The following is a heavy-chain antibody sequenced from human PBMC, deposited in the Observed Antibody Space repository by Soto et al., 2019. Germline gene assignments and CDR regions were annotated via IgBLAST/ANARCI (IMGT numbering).Heavy chain of an antibody. CDR3: ARDISGWFGNFDY. Sequence: GGSLRLSCAASGFTFSSYSMNWVRQAPGKGLEWVSYISSSSSTIYYVDSVKGRFTISRDNAKSSLYLQMNSLRAEDTAVYYCARDISGWFGNFDYWGQGTLVTVSS. CDR2: ISSSSSTI. D-gene: IGHD6-19*01. V-gene: IGHV3-48*01. CDR1: GFTFSSYS. J-gene: IGHJ4*02.